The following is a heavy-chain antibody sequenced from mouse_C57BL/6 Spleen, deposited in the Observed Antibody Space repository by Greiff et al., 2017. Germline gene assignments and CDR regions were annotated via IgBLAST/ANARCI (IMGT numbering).Heavy chain of an antibody. J-gene: IGHJ4*01. Sequence: VQLQQSGAELMKPGASVKLSCKATGYTFTGYWIEWVKQRPGHGLEWIGEILPGSGSTNYNAKFKGKATFTADTSSNTAYMQLSSLTTEDSAIYYCATYLYYAMDYWGQGTSVTVSS. V-gene: IGHV1-9*01. CDR3: ATYLYYAMDY. D-gene: IGHD5-1*01. CDR2: ILPGSGST. CDR1: GYTFTGYW.